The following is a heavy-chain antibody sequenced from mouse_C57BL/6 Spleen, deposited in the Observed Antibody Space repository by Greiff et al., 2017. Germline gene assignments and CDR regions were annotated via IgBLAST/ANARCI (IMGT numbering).Heavy chain of an antibody. V-gene: IGHV1-15*01. D-gene: IGHD1-1*01. J-gene: IGHJ1*03. CDR2: IDPETGGT. CDR3: TRPTVEWYFDV. Sequence: QVQLQQSGAELVRPGASVTLSCKASGYTFTDYEMHWVKQTPVHGLEWIGAIDPETGGTAYNQKFKGKAILTADKSSSTAYMELRSLTAEDSAVCYCTRPTVEWYFDVWGTGTTVTVSS. CDR1: GYTFTDYE.